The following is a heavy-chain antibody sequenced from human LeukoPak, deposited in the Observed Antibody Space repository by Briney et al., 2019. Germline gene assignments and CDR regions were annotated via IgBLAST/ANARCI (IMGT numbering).Heavy chain of an antibody. Sequence: SETLSLTCTVSGGSISSYYWSWIRQPPGKGLEWIGYVYYSGSTNYNPSLKSRVTISVDTSKNQFSLKLSSVTAADTAVYYCARSEYSYGADAFDIWGQGTMVTVSS. D-gene: IGHD5-18*01. CDR1: GGSISSYY. V-gene: IGHV4-59*01. J-gene: IGHJ3*02. CDR3: ARSEYSYGADAFDI. CDR2: VYYSGST.